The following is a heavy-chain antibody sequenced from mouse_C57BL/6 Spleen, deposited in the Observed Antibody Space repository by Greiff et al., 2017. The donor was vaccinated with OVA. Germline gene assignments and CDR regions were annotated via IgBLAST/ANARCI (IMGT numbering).Heavy chain of an antibody. Sequence: QVQLQQPGAELVKPGASVKLSCKASGYTFTSYWMQWVKQRPGQGLEWIGEIDPSDSYTNYNQKFKGKATLTVDTSSSTAYMQLSSLTSEDSAVDYCARSRSSYRYFDVWGTGTTVTVSS. CDR1: GYTFTSYW. CDR2: IDPSDSYT. V-gene: IGHV1-50*01. J-gene: IGHJ1*03. CDR3: ARSRSSYRYFDV. D-gene: IGHD1-1*01.